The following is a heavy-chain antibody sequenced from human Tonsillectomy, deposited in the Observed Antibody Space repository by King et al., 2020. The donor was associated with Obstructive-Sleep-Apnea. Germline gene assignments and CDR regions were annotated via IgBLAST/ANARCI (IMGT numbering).Heavy chain of an antibody. Sequence: VQPVESGGGVVQPGRSLRLSCAVSGFTFSSYGMHWVRQAPGKGLEWVAVISYDGSNKYYADSVKGRFTISRDNSKNTLYLQMNSLRAEDTAVYYCAKDREWELPGFDYWGQGTLVTVSS. CDR3: AKDREWELPGFDY. CDR2: ISYDGSNK. D-gene: IGHD1-26*01. J-gene: IGHJ4*02. V-gene: IGHV3-30*18. CDR1: GFTFSSYG.